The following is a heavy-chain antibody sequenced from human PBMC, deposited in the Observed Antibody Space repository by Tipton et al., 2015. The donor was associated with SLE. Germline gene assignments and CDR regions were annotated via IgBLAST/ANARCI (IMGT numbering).Heavy chain of an antibody. Sequence: TLSLTCTVSGGSISSRNYYWGWIRQPPGKGLEWIGGIYYSGITYYNPSLKGRVIMSVDTTKNQFSLRLISVTAAETAVYFCGRASGWVSLNWFDPWGQGTLVTVSS. CDR3: GRASGWVSLNWFDP. V-gene: IGHV4-39*07. J-gene: IGHJ5*02. CDR1: GGSISSRNYY. CDR2: IYYSGIT. D-gene: IGHD6-19*01.